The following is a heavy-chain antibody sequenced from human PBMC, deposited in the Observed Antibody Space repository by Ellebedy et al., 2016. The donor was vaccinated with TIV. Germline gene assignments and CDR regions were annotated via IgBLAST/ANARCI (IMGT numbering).Heavy chain of an antibody. CDR2: IYHGGSQQ. CDR3: ARRGSYGDYAVQINSWLDS. V-gene: IGHV3-7*01. D-gene: IGHD4-17*01. J-gene: IGHJ5*01. CDR1: GFSFRSYW. Sequence: GESLKISCAASGFSFRSYWMSWVRQAPGKGLEWVANIYHGGSQQYYGDSVKGRFTISRDNAKNSLYLQMNNLKAEDTAVYFCARRGSYGDYAVQINSWLDSWGRGTLVTVSS.